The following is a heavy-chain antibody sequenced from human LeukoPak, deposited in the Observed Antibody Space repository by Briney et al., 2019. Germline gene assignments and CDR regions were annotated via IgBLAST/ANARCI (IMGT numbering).Heavy chain of an antibody. D-gene: IGHD3-10*01. V-gene: IGHV1-18*01. CDR3: ARDHYYGSGSYHIDY. CDR1: GYTFTSYG. Sequence: GASVKVSCKASGYTFTSYGISWVRQAPGQGLEWMGWISAYNGNTNYAQKLQGRVTMTTDTSTSTAYMELRSLRSDDTAVYYCARDHYYGSGSYHIDYWGQGTLVTVSS. J-gene: IGHJ4*02. CDR2: ISAYNGNT.